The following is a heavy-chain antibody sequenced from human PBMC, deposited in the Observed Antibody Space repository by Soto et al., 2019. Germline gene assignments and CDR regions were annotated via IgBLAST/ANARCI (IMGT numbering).Heavy chain of an antibody. CDR2: IYPGDSDT. J-gene: IGHJ6*02. V-gene: IGHV5-51*01. Sequence: FLRICSKGSEDSCINYCSGLVLQMTGKGLEWMGIIYPGDSDTRYSPSFQGQVTISADKSISTAYLQWSSLKASDTAMYYCARRRGSGSYYIKGYYYYGMDVWGQGTTVTVSS. D-gene: IGHD3-10*01. CDR1: EDSCINYC. CDR3: ARRRGSGSYYIKGYYYYGMDV.